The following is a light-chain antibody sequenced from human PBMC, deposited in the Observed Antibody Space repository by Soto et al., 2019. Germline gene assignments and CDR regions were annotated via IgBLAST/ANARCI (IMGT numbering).Light chain of an antibody. J-gene: IGKJ2*01. CDR3: QQPYT. CDR2: DAS. Sequence: EIVLTQSPATLSLSPGERAILSCRASQSVSSYLAWYQQKPGQAPRLLIYDASNRATGIPARFSGSGSGTDFTLTISSLEPEDFAVYYCQQPYTFGQGTKLEIK. V-gene: IGKV3-11*01. CDR1: QSVSSY.